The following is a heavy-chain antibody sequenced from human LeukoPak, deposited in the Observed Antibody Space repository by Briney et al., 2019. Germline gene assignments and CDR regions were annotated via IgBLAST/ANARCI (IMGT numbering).Heavy chain of an antibody. Sequence: NTSETLSLTCTVSGGSISSYYWSWIRQPPGKGLEWIGYIYYSGSTNYNPSLKSRVTISVDTSKNQFSLKLSSVTAADTAVYYCAGGYRPHEPDYWGQGTLVTVSS. CDR1: GGSISSYY. J-gene: IGHJ4*02. D-gene: IGHD5-18*01. CDR2: IYYSGST. V-gene: IGHV4-59*01. CDR3: AGGYRPHEPDY.